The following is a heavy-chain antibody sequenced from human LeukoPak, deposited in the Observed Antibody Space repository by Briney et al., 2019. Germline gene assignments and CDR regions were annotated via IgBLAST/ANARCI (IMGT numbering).Heavy chain of an antibody. CDR2: ISGSGGST. D-gene: IGHD3-10*01. Sequence: GGSLRLSCAASGFTFSSYAMSWVRQAPGKGLEWVSGISGSGGSTYYADSVKGRFTISRDNSKNTFYLQMNSLRAEDTAVYYCAKGSSSGSFSVFDYWGQGTLVPVSS. CDR1: GFTFSSYA. CDR3: AKGSSSGSFSVFDY. J-gene: IGHJ4*02. V-gene: IGHV3-23*01.